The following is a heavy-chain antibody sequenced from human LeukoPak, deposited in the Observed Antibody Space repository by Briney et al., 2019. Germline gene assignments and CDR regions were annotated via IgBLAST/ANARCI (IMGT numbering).Heavy chain of an antibody. V-gene: IGHV1-46*01. CDR1: GYTFTSYY. CDR3: ARDLSYYDSSGYPTYYFDY. Sequence: ASVKVSCKASGYTFTSYYMHWVRQAPGQGLEWMGIINPSGGSTGYAQKFQGRVTMTRDTSTSTVYMELSSLRSEDTAVYYCARDLSYYDSSGYPTYYFDYWGQGTLVTVSS. D-gene: IGHD3-22*01. J-gene: IGHJ4*02. CDR2: INPSGGST.